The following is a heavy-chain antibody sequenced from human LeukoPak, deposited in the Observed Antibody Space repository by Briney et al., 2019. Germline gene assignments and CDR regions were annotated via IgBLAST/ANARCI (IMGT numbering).Heavy chain of an antibody. V-gene: IGHV3-74*01. CDR2: INSDGSST. CDR3: ARDQDPLRWELLSY. D-gene: IGHD1-26*01. Sequence: PGGSLRLSCATSGFTFSSYWMHWVRQIPGKGLVWVSRINSDGSSTSYADSVKGRFTVSRDNAKNMLYLQMNSLRGEDTAVYYCARDQDPLRWELLSYWGQGTLVTVSS. J-gene: IGHJ4*02. CDR1: GFTFSSYW.